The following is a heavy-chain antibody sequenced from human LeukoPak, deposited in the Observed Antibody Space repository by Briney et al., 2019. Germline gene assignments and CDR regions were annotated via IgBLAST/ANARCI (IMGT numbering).Heavy chain of an antibody. D-gene: IGHD6-6*01. CDR1: GVSFSNYA. Sequence: GGSLRLSCAPSGVSFSNYATSWVRQAPGKGLEWVSSIGGSGADTYYPDSVKGRLTISRDNSKNTLFLQMNSLKDEDTAVYYCVKRPGSSSSGTFEYWGQGTLVTVSS. J-gene: IGHJ4*02. CDR2: IGGSGADT. V-gene: IGHV3-23*01. CDR3: VKRPGSSSSGTFEY.